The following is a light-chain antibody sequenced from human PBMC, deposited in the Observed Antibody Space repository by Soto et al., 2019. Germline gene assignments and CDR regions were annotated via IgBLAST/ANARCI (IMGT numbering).Light chain of an antibody. V-gene: IGLV2-14*03. J-gene: IGLJ1*01. CDR2: DVY. Sequence: QSVLTQPASVSASPGQSITISCTGTRGDIGGYNYVSWYQQHPGKAPKLMIYDVYHRPSGVSNRFSASKSGNTASLTISGLQAEDEADYYCSSYTSSTTLVFGSGTKV. CDR1: RGDIGGYNY. CDR3: SSYTSSTTLV.